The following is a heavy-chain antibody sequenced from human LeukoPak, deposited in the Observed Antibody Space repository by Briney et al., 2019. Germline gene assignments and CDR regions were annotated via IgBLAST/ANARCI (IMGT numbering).Heavy chain of an antibody. CDR3: ARDHSSSSVGYYYYYMDV. Sequence: SETLSLTCTVSGGSINTYYWSWIRQPAGKGLEYIGRIYTSGSTNYNPSLKSRVTISVDKSKNQFSLKLSSVTAADTAVYYCARDHSSSSVGYYYYYMDVWGKGTTVTVSS. D-gene: IGHD6-6*01. J-gene: IGHJ6*03. V-gene: IGHV4-4*07. CDR1: GGSINTYY. CDR2: IYTSGST.